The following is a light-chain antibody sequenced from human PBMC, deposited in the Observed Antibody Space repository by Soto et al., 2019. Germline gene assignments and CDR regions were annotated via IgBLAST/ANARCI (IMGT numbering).Light chain of an antibody. CDR2: EVT. V-gene: IGLV2-14*01. J-gene: IGLJ1*01. CDR3: NSDITSITSG. Sequence: QSVLTQPASVSGSPGQSITISCTGTSTDVGGYNYVSWYQHRPGEAPKLMIFEVTKRPSGVSNRFSGSKSGNTASLTISGLQAEDYSYYCCNSDITSITSGFGSGPKVAGL. CDR1: STDVGGYNY.